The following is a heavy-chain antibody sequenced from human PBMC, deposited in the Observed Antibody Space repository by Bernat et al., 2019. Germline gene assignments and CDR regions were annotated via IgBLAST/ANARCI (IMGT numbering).Heavy chain of an antibody. Sequence: EVQLLESGGGSVQPGESLRLSCAASGFTFSTYAMTWVRQAPGKGLEWVSVIAGDGGGIHHADSVKGRFTISRDNSKNTLYLQMNSLRAEDTAVYYCARWGPNYDILTGFFDYWGQGTLVTVSS. CDR1: GFTFSTYA. CDR3: ARWGPNYDILTGFFDY. V-gene: IGHV3-23*01. J-gene: IGHJ4*02. D-gene: IGHD3-9*01. CDR2: IAGDGGGI.